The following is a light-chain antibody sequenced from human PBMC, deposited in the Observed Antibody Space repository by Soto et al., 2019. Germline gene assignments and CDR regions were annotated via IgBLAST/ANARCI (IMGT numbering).Light chain of an antibody. CDR3: TSYVGNDIWV. CDR1: SSDVGAYKY. CDR2: EVT. Sequence: QSALTQPPSASGSPGQSVTISCTGTSSDVGAYKYVSWYQQYPGKAPKLMIYEVTKRPSGVPDRFSGSKSGNTASLTVAGHQAEDEGAYYFTSYVGNDIWVFGGGTKLTVL. J-gene: IGLJ3*02. V-gene: IGLV2-8*01.